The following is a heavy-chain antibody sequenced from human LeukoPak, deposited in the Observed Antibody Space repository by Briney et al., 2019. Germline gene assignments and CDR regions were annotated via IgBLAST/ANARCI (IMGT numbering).Heavy chain of an antibody. D-gene: IGHD3-22*01. CDR1: GGSISSYY. CDR2: IYTSGST. V-gene: IGHV4-4*07. CDR3: ASATVAEPCYDSSGYYYHPGYFDY. Sequence: SSETLSLTCTVSGGSISSYYWSWIRQPAGKGLEWIGRIYTSGSTNYNPSLKSRVTMSVDTSKNQFSLKLSSVTAADTAVYYCASATVAEPCYDSSGYYYHPGYFDYWGQGTLVTVSS. J-gene: IGHJ4*02.